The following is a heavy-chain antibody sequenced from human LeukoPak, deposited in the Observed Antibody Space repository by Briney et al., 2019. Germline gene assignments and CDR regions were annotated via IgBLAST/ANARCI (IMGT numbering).Heavy chain of an antibody. D-gene: IGHD1-1*01. Sequence: GGSLRLSCAASGFTFSNYGMHWVRQAPGKGLQWVAVIRYDGSNEYYTGSVKGRFTISRDNAHNTLYLQMNSLRAEDTAVYYCARGSQSTWGFFAYWGQGTRVTVSS. CDR2: IRYDGSNE. J-gene: IGHJ4*02. CDR3: ARGSQSTWGFFAY. V-gene: IGHV3-33*01. CDR1: GFTFSNYG.